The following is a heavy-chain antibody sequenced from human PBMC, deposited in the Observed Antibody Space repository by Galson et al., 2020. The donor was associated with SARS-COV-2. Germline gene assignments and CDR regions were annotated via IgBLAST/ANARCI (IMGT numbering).Heavy chain of an antibody. D-gene: IGHD7-27*01. J-gene: IGHJ4*02. CDR2: ISNDGSSA. CDR3: AKERVWAVDY. CDR1: GFTFSDYG. Sequence: GGSLRLSCAASGFTFSDYGMHWVRQAPGEGLEWVAFISNDGSSAHYADSVRGRFTISRDNSKNTVYLQMNSLRAEDTAVFHCAKERVWAVDYWGQGTLVTVSS. V-gene: IGHV3-30*18.